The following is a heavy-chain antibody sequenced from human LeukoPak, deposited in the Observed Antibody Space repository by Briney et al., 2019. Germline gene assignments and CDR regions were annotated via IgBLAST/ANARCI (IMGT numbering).Heavy chain of an antibody. CDR3: ARGRDRGYHYFVY. CDR2: INPNSGGT. D-gene: IGHD5-12*01. Sequence: GASVKVSCKASGYTFTGYYMYWVRQAPGQGLEWMGWINPNSGGTNYAQNFQGRVTMTTDTSISTAYMDLSRLRSDDTAVYFCARGRDRGYHYFVYWGQGTLVTVSS. CDR1: GYTFTGYY. J-gene: IGHJ4*02. V-gene: IGHV1-2*02.